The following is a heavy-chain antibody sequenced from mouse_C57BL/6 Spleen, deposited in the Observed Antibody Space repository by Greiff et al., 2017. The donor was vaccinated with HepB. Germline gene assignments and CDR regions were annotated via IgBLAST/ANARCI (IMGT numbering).Heavy chain of an antibody. D-gene: IGHD1-1*01. V-gene: IGHV1-64*01. CDR1: GYTFTSYW. CDR2: IHPNSGST. J-gene: IGHJ3*01. Sequence: QVQLQQPGAELVKPGASVKLSCKASGYTFTSYWMHWVKQSPGQGLEWIGMIHPNSGSTNYNEKFKGKATLTVDKSYSTAYMQLSSLTSEDSAVYYCARAYYGSSGPFAYWGQGTLVTVSA. CDR3: ARAYYGSSGPFAY.